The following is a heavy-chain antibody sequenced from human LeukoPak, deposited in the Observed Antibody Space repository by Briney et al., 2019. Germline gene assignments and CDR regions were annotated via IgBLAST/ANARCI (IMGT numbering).Heavy chain of an antibody. V-gene: IGHV4-39*07. CDR3: ARDEVLFYAFDT. CDR2: IDSSGKT. Sequence: PSETLSLTCTVSGGSISISSYYWGWIRQPPGKGLEWIGNIDSSGKTYSNSSLNSRVTISIDTSNNQFSLRLHSVTAADTAVYYCARDEVLFYAFDTWGQGTVVTVSS. D-gene: IGHD2-21*01. CDR1: GGSISISSYY. J-gene: IGHJ3*02.